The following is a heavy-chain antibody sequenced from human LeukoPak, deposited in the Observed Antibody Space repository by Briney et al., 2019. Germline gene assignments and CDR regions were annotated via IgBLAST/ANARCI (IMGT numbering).Heavy chain of an antibody. D-gene: IGHD3-10*01. V-gene: IGHV4-39*07. CDR2: IYYGGST. CDR3: ARDPQWFGELSVFNWFDP. Sequence: SETLSLTCTVSGGSISSSSYYWGWIRQPPGKGLEWIGSIYYGGSTYYNPSLKSRVTISVDTSKNQFSLKLSSVTAADTAVYYCARDPQWFGELSVFNWFDPWGQGTLVTVSS. J-gene: IGHJ5*02. CDR1: GGSISSSSYY.